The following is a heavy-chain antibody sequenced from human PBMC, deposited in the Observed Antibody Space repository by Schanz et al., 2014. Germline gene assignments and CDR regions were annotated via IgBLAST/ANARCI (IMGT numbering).Heavy chain of an antibody. CDR1: GFIFSSYG. CDR2: ISYDGSNK. D-gene: IGHD2-2*01. Sequence: QVQLVESGGGVVQPGRSLRLSCAASGFIFSSYGLHWVRQAPGKGLEWVAVISYDGSNKYYADSVKGRFTISRDNSKNTLYLQMNSLKTEDTAMYYCARRASCSRIGCPFDSWGQGTLVTVSS. CDR3: ARRASCSRIGCPFDS. J-gene: IGHJ4*02. V-gene: IGHV3-30*06.